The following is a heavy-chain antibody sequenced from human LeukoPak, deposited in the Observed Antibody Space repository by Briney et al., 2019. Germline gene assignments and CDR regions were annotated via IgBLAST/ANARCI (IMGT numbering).Heavy chain of an antibody. Sequence: GGSLRLSCAASGFTFSSYAMHWVRQAPGKGLERVAVISYDGSNKYYADSVKGRFTISRDNSKNTLYLQMNSLRAEDTAVYYCARDRRGNRWIQLNYYYYGMDVWGQGTTVTVSS. J-gene: IGHJ6*02. CDR3: ARDRRGNRWIQLNYYYYGMDV. CDR2: ISYDGSNK. D-gene: IGHD5-18*01. V-gene: IGHV3-30-3*01. CDR1: GFTFSSYA.